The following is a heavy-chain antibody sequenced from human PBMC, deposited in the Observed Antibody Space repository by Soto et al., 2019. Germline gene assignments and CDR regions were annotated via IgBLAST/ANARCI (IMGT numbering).Heavy chain of an antibody. CDR3: AKNQGVELVPLATVDWFDP. J-gene: IGHJ5*02. CDR1: GFIFENFG. V-gene: IGHV3-23*01. CDR2: ISGSGFKK. D-gene: IGHD1-26*01. Sequence: GGSLRLSCAASGFIFENFGMSWVRQAPGKGMEWISSISGSGFKKYYADSVKGRFTISRDNSKSTVYLELNNLSAEDTAVYHCAKNQGVELVPLATVDWFDPWGQGSVVTVSS.